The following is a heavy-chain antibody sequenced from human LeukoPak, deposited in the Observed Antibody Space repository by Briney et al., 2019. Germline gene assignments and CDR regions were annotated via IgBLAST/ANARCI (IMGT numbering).Heavy chain of an antibody. D-gene: IGHD2-2*01. CDR3: ARVSSYCSSTSCYLDY. Sequence: GESLKISCKGSGYSFTSYWIGWVRQMPGKGLEWMGIIYPGDSDTRYSPSFQGQVTISADKSISTAYLQWSSLKASDTAMHYCARVSSYCSSTSCYLDYWGQGTLVTVSS. CDR1: GYSFTSYW. V-gene: IGHV5-51*01. CDR2: IYPGDSDT. J-gene: IGHJ4*02.